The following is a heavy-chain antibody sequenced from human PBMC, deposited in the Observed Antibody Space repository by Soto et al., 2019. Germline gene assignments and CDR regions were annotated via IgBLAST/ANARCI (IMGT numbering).Heavy chain of an antibody. J-gene: IGHJ6*02. CDR1: GFTFISYA. CDR3: AKGITDTGGYYYYSMDV. V-gene: IGHV3-23*01. CDR2: ISGSGGTT. D-gene: IGHD3-16*01. Sequence: WGSLRLSCAASGFTFISYAIVFFRHSPFKWLDWVSVISGSGGTTYSADSVKGRFTISRDNSKNILYLQMNSLRAEDTAVYYCAKGITDTGGYYYYSMDVWGQGTAVTVSS.